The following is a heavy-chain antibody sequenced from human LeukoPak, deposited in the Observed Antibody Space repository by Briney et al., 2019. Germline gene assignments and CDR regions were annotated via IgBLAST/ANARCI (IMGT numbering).Heavy chain of an antibody. V-gene: IGHV3-23*01. CDR1: GFPFSNNA. J-gene: IGHJ6*02. D-gene: IGHD6-19*01. CDR2: LGGDGQT. CDR3: AKDLWGWSGMDV. Sequence: GGSLRLSCAASGFPFSNNAMCWVRQAPGKGLEWVSGLGGDGQTWYAGSVKGRFTISRDNSKNMVCLQMNSLRDEDTALYYCAKDLWGWSGMDVWGQGTAVTVSS.